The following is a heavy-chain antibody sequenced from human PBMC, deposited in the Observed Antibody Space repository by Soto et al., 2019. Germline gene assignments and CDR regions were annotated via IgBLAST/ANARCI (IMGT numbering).Heavy chain of an antibody. Sequence: ASVKVSCKASGGTFSSYAISWVRQAPGQGLEWMGGIIPIFGTANYAQKFQGRVTITADESTSTAYMELSSLRSEDTAVYYCAMRPRITMIVVVTLAFDIWGQGTVVTVSS. CDR2: IIPIFGTA. D-gene: IGHD3-22*01. V-gene: IGHV1-69*13. CDR1: GGTFSSYA. J-gene: IGHJ3*02. CDR3: AMRPRITMIVVVTLAFDI.